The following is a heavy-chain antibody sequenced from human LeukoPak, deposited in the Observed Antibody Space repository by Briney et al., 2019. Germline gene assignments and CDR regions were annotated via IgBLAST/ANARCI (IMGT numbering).Heavy chain of an antibody. Sequence: PGGSLRFSCAASGFTFDDYAMHWVRQAPGKGLEWVSGISWNSGSIGYADSVKGRFTISRDNAKNSLYLEMNSLRAEDTALYYCAKDIGSSSWYLGNWGQGTLVTVSS. CDR2: ISWNSGSI. V-gene: IGHV3-9*01. J-gene: IGHJ4*02. CDR3: AKDIGSSSWYLGN. D-gene: IGHD6-13*01. CDR1: GFTFDDYA.